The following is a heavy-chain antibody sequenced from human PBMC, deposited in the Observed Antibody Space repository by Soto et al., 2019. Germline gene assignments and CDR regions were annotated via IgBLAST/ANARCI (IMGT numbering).Heavy chain of an antibody. CDR2: VTSSSSSM. CDR3: AREADFASSGYVLDY. J-gene: IGHJ4*02. D-gene: IGHD3-22*01. V-gene: IGHV3-21*01. CDR1: GFTFNRYS. Sequence: GGFLRLSCAASGFTFNRYSMNWVRQAPGKGLEWVSSVTSSSSSMLYADSVKGRFTISRDDAKDSLFLQMNSLRADDTAVYYCAREADFASSGYVLDYWGQGTLVTVSS.